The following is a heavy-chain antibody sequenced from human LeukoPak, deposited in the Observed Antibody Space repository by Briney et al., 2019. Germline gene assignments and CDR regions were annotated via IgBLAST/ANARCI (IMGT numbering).Heavy chain of an antibody. V-gene: IGHV3-53*01. CDR2: IYSGGST. CDR1: GFTVSSNY. Sequence: PGGSLRLSCAASGFTVSSNYMSWVRQAPGKGLEWVSVIYSGGSTYYADSVKGRFTISRDNSKNTLYLQMNSLRAEDTAVYYCARAQQLLAFDIWGQGTVVTVSS. D-gene: IGHD6-13*01. J-gene: IGHJ3*02. CDR3: ARAQQLLAFDI.